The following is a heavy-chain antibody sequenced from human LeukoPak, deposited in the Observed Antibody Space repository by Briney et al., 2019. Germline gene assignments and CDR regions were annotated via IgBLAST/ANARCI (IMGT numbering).Heavy chain of an antibody. CDR1: GFTVSSNY. CDR3: AKVTSPYYDFWSGYYTGKGNWFDP. V-gene: IGHV3-23*01. Sequence: PGGSLRLSCAASGFTVSSNYMSWVRQAPGKGLEWVSAISGSGGSTYYADSVKGRFTISRDNPKNTLYLQMNSLRAEDTAVYYCAKVTSPYYDFWSGYYTGKGNWFDPWGQGTLVTVSS. D-gene: IGHD3-3*01. CDR2: ISGSGGST. J-gene: IGHJ5*02.